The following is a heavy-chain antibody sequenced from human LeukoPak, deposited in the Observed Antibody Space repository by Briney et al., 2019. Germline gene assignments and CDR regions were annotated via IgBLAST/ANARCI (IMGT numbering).Heavy chain of an antibody. Sequence: SETLSLTCTASGGSISRGRYHWNWIRQPAGKGLEWIGRIYTSGTPHYNPSLKSRVTISVDTSRNQFSLKLSSVTAADTAVYYCARGSIPDYWGQGILVTVSS. CDR2: IYTSGTP. CDR3: ARGSIPDY. V-gene: IGHV4-61*02. CDR1: GGSISRGRYH. D-gene: IGHD2-21*01. J-gene: IGHJ4*02.